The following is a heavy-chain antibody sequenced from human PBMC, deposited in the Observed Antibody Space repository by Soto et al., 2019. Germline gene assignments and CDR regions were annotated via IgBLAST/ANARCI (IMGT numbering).Heavy chain of an antibody. CDR1: GGSISSYY. CDR3: AKDQLYIRGVIHNWFDP. CDR2: IYYSGST. Sequence: SETLSLTCTVSGGSISSYYWSWIRQPPGKGLEWIGYIYYSGSTNYNHSLKSRVTISVDTSKNQFSLKLSSVTAADTAVYYCAKDQLYIRGVIHNWFDPWGQGTLVTVSS. J-gene: IGHJ5*02. D-gene: IGHD3-10*02. V-gene: IGHV4-59*01.